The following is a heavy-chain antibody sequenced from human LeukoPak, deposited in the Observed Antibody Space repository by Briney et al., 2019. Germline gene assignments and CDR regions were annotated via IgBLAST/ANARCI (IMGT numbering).Heavy chain of an antibody. V-gene: IGHV4-39*01. CDR2: ISDTGTT. CDR1: GGSINSRNNY. Sequence: SETLSLTCTVSGGSINSRNNYWGWLRQPPGKGLEWIAIISDTGTTYYSPSLKSRLTISVDTSKNQFSLTLSSVTPADTAVYYWARPHYPYYFDHWGQGTLVTVSS. J-gene: IGHJ4*02. D-gene: IGHD1-26*01. CDR3: ARPHYPYYFDH.